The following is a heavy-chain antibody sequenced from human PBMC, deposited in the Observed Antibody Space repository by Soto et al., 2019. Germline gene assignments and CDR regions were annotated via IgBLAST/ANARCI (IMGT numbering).Heavy chain of an antibody. D-gene: IGHD6-6*01. Sequence: GGSLRLSCAASGFTFSSYSMNWVRQAPGKGLEWVSYISSSSSTIYYADSVKGRFTISRDNAKNPLYLQMNSLRDEDTAVYYCARPEYSSSSYGMDVWGQGTTVTVSS. J-gene: IGHJ6*02. CDR1: GFTFSSYS. V-gene: IGHV3-48*02. CDR2: ISSSSSTI. CDR3: ARPEYSSSSYGMDV.